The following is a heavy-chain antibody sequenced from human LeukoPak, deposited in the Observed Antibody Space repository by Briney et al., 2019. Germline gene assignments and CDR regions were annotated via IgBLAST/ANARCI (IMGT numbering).Heavy chain of an antibody. D-gene: IGHD3-22*01. CDR1: GFTVSSNY. CDR2: IYSGGST. Sequence: GGSLRLSCAASGFTVSSNYMSWVRQAPGKGLEWVSVIYSGGSTYYADSVKGRFTISRDNSKNTLYLQMNSLRAEDTAVYYCARDFYPYYDSSGPFDYWGQGTLVTVSS. CDR3: ARDFYPYYDSSGPFDY. J-gene: IGHJ4*02. V-gene: IGHV3-53*05.